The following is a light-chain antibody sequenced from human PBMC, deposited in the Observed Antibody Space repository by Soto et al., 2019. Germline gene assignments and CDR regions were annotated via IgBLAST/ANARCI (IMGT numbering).Light chain of an antibody. J-gene: IGKJ2*01. Sequence: DIQMTQSPSTLSASVGDRVTITCRASQSIDSSLAWYQQKPGKGPKLLIYDASTLESGVPSRFSGRGFGTEFAITSSSLHHDDLANFYYHHYSSYGTFGQGTKVESK. CDR1: QSIDSS. CDR2: DAS. V-gene: IGKV1-5*01. CDR3: HHYSSYGT.